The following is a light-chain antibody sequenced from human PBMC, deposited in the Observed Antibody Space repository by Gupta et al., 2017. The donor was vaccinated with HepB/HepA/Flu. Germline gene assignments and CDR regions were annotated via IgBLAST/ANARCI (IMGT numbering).Light chain of an antibody. CDR2: DVS. Sequence: QSALTQPRSVSGSPGQSVTISCSGTRSDVEGYGYNYVSLYQQYPGKVPKLMIYDVSKRAAGAPGRFSGSKAGDTASLTISGLQTEDEADYYCSSYVGTDTSKFGEGTKVTVL. J-gene: IGLJ2*01. CDR1: RSDVEGYGYNY. CDR3: SSYVGTDTSK. V-gene: IGLV2-11*01.